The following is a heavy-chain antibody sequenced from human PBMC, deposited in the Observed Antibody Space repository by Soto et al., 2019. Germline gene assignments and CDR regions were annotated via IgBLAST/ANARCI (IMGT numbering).Heavy chain of an antibody. CDR2: ISNDGTNT. D-gene: IGHD3-10*01. CDR1: EFSLRNYW. Sequence: GSLRLSCEASEFSLRNYWMHWVRQAPGKGLEWVSRISNDGTNTNYADSVKGRFTISRDNAKNTLYLQMHSLRADDTAVYYCTRVVVGSSGEVDCGGQGTLVTVSS. CDR3: TRVVVGSSGEVDC. J-gene: IGHJ4*02. V-gene: IGHV3-74*01.